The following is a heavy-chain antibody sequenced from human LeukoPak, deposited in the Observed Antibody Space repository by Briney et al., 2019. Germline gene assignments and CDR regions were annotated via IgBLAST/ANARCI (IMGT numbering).Heavy chain of an antibody. CDR3: ARDHVGAIDY. V-gene: IGHV3-30*02. CDR2: IRYDGSNK. J-gene: IGHJ4*02. CDR1: GFIFSSYG. Sequence: PGGSLRLSCAASGFIFSSYGMHWVRQAPGKGLEWVAFIRYDGSNKYYADSVKGRFTISRDNAKNTLYLQMNSLRAEDTAVYYCARDHVGAIDYWGQGTLVTVSS. D-gene: IGHD1-26*01.